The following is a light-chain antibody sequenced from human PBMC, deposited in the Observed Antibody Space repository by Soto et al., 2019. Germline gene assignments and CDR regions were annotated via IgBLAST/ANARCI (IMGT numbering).Light chain of an antibody. V-gene: IGLV1-44*01. CDR2: SNN. Sequence: QSALTQPPSASGTPGQRVTISCSGSSSNIGSNTVNWYQQLPGTAPKLLIYSNNQRPSGVPDRFSGSKSGTSASLAISGLQSDDEADYYCAAWDDSLNGHVVFGGGTKLTVL. J-gene: IGLJ2*01. CDR3: AAWDDSLNGHVV. CDR1: SSNIGSNT.